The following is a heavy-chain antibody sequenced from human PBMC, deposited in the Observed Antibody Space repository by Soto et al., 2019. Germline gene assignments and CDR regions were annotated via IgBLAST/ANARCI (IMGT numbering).Heavy chain of an antibody. Sequence: QVQLQESGPGLVKPSETLSLTCTVSGGSISSYYWSWIRQPPGKGLEWIGYIYYSGSTNYNPSLKSRVTISVDTSKNQFSLKLSSVTAADTAVYYCAREDYYGSGSYYKSGPFDYWGQGTLVTVSS. CDR1: GGSISSYY. CDR2: IYYSGST. J-gene: IGHJ4*02. D-gene: IGHD3-10*01. CDR3: AREDYYGSGSYYKSGPFDY. V-gene: IGHV4-59*01.